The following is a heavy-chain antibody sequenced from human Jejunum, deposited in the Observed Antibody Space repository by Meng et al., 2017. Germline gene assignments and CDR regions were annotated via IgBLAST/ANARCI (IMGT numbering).Heavy chain of an antibody. D-gene: IGHD6-6*01. CDR3: AHSSSSSSFGFDY. Sequence: VQGPELVPGRVRPWDTQSLTCPVSGGSVSSAAYYCNWIRQPPGKGLEWIGYIYYSWGNTYSPSLNSRVTISIDTAKNQVSLKVSSVTAADTAVYYCAHSSSSSSFGFDYWGQGTLVTVSS. V-gene: IGHV4-61*08. CDR2: IYYSWGN. J-gene: IGHJ4*02. CDR1: GGSVSSAAYY.